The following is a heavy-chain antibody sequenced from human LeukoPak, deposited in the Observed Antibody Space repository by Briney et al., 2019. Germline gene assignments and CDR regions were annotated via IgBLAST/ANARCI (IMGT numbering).Heavy chain of an antibody. Sequence: SETLSLTCTVSGGSISSSSYYWGWIRQPPGKGLEWIGSIYYSGSTYYNPSLKSRVTMSVDTSKNQFSLKLSSVTAADTAVYYCARHSLSLRGVDRYYFDYWGQGTLVTVSS. CDR2: IYYSGST. V-gene: IGHV4-39*01. CDR1: GGSISSSSYY. CDR3: ARHSLSLRGVDRYYFDY. J-gene: IGHJ4*02. D-gene: IGHD3-10*01.